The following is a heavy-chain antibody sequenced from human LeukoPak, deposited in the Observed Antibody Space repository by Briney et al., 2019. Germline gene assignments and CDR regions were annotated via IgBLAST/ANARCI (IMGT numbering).Heavy chain of an antibody. V-gene: IGHV4-59*01. CDR2: IYYSGST. CDR3: ARDNDSSGYQYAFDI. CDR1: GGSISSYY. J-gene: IGHJ3*02. D-gene: IGHD3-22*01. Sequence: PSETLSLTCTVSGGSISSYYWSWLRQPPGKGLEWIGYIYYSGSTNYNTSLKSRVTISVDTSKNQFSLKLSSVTAADTAVYYCARDNDSSGYQYAFDIWGQGTMVTVSS.